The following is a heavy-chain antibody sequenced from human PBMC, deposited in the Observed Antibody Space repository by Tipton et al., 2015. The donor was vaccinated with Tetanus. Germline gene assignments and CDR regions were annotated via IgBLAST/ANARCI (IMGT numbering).Heavy chain of an antibody. J-gene: IGHJ4*02. D-gene: IGHD6-19*01. Sequence: QSGPEVKKPGASVKVSCKASGYTFTSYGISWVRQAPGQGLEWMGWISAYNGNTNYAQKLQGRVTMTTDTSTSTAYMELRSLRSDDAAVYYCAREPPGSGWYLGGVFDYWGQGTLVTVSS. CDR1: GYTFTSYG. CDR3: AREPPGSGWYLGGVFDY. V-gene: IGHV1-18*01. CDR2: ISAYNGNT.